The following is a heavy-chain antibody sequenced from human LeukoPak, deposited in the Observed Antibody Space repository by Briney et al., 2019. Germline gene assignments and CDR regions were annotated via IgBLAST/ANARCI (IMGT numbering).Heavy chain of an antibody. Sequence: PSETLSLTCAVYGGSFSGYYWSWIRQPPGKGLEWIGEINHSGSTNYNPSLKSRVTISVDTSKNQFSLKLSSVTAADTAVYYCARGLLYGDYTLDYWGREPRVPVPS. CDR1: GGSFSGYY. CDR2: INHSGST. J-gene: IGHJ4*02. V-gene: IGHV4-34*01. D-gene: IGHD4-17*01. CDR3: ARGLLYGDYTLDY.